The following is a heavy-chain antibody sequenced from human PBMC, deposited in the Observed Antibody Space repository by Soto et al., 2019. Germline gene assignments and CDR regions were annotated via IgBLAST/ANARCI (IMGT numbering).Heavy chain of an antibody. CDR2: IKQDGSEK. CDR1: GFTFSSYW. J-gene: IGHJ3*02. CDR3: ARGPSYCSSTSCTADAFDI. V-gene: IGHV3-7*01. Sequence: EVQLVESGGGLVQPGGSLRLSCAASGFTFSSYWMSWVRQAPGKGLEWVANIKQDGSEKYYVDSGKGRFTISRDNAKNSLYLQMNSLRVEDTAVYYCARGPSYCSSTSCTADAFDIWGQGTMVTGSS. D-gene: IGHD2-2*01.